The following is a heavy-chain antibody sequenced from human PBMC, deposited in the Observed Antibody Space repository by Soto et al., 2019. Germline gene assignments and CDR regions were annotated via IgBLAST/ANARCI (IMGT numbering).Heavy chain of an antibody. CDR1: GGSFSGYY. D-gene: IGHD3-3*02. CDR2: INHSGST. CDR3: ARGRIISSGAFGY. J-gene: IGHJ4*02. Sequence: SETLSLTCAVYGGSFSGYYWSWIRQPPGKGLEWIGEINHSGSTNYNPSLKSRVTISVDTSKNQFSLKLSSVTAADTAVYYCARGRIISSGAFGYWGQGTLVTVSS. V-gene: IGHV4-34*01.